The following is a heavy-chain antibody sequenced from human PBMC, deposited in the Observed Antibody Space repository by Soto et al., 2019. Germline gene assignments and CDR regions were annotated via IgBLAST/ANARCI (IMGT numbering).Heavy chain of an antibody. V-gene: IGHV3-15*02. CDR3: TTVRDYFTTCRGS. D-gene: IGHD2-21*01. CDR2: IKSKSDGATT. J-gene: IGHJ5*02. CDR1: GLSFTNAW. Sequence: EVQLVETGGALVKPGGSLRLSCAASGLSFTNAWSWVRQAPGKGLEWVGLIKSKSDGATTDYAARVQGRVSTSRDDSKDTLYLPMNSRNTDDTAVYYCTTVRDYFTTCRGSWGQGTLVSVSS.